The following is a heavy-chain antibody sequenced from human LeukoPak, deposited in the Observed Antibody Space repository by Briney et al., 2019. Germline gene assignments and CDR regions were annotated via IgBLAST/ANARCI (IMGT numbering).Heavy chain of an antibody. J-gene: IGHJ5*02. D-gene: IGHD3-22*01. V-gene: IGHV3-7*03. CDR1: GFSFSSYW. CDR2: IKQDGTEK. CDR3: AKNYDSSGYYVGFDP. Sequence: GGSLRLSCAASGFSFSSYWMSWVRQAPGKGLEWVADIKQDGTEKYYVDSVKGRFTISRDNAKKSLYLQMNSLRAEDTAVYYCAKNYDSSGYYVGFDPWGQGTLVTVSS.